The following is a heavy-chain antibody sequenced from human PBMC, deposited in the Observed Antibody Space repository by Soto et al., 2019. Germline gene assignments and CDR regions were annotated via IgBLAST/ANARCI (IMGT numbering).Heavy chain of an antibody. Sequence: GSLIVSCSASGFTFILYSMIWVRQAPGKGLEWVASITSSSSYIYYEDSLKGRFTISRDNAKNSLFLQLDSLRAEDTAVYFCVRARSTDSRPDYWGQGNLVTVSS. CDR1: GFTFILYS. V-gene: IGHV3-21*01. CDR2: ITSSSSYI. J-gene: IGHJ4*02. CDR3: VRARSTDSRPDY. D-gene: IGHD3-22*01.